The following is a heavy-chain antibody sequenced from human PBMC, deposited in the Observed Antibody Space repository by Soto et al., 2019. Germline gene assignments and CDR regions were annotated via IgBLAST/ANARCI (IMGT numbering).Heavy chain of an antibody. V-gene: IGHV3-23*01. Sequence: GGSRRLSCAASGFTFSSYAMSWVRQAPGKGLEWVSAISGSGGSTYYADSVKGRLTISRDNSKNTLYLQMNSLRAEDTAVYYCANQEATRPYYYYGMDVWGQGTTVTVS. CDR3: ANQEATRPYYYYGMDV. J-gene: IGHJ6*02. CDR2: ISGSGGST. CDR1: GFTFSSYA. D-gene: IGHD6-6*01.